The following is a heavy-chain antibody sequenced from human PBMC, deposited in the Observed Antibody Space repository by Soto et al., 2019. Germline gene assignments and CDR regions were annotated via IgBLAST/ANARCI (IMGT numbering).Heavy chain of an antibody. D-gene: IGHD2-21*02. V-gene: IGHV1-46*01. Sequence: QVQLVQAGAEVKKPGASVKVSCKASGDTFTDYYIHWVRQAPGQGLEWMGTVNPSGGHTTYAQHFLGRMTMTRDTSTSTLYMELTSLTSEDTAVYYCARGGHVVVVTAALDYWAQGTLVTVSS. CDR1: GDTFTDYY. CDR2: VNPSGGHT. CDR3: ARGGHVVVVTAALDY. J-gene: IGHJ4*02.